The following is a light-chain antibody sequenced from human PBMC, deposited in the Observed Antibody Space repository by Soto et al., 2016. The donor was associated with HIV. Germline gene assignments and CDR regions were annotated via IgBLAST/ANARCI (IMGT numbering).Light chain of an antibody. Sequence: YELTQSPSVSVSPGQTASITCSGDKLGDKYTCWYQQKPGQSPVLVIYQDTRRPSGIPERFSGSNSGNTATLTISGTQAMDEADYYCQAWDSNTHVVFGGGTKLTV. V-gene: IGLV3-1*01. CDR3: QAWDSNTHVV. J-gene: IGLJ2*01. CDR2: QDT. CDR1: KLGDKY.